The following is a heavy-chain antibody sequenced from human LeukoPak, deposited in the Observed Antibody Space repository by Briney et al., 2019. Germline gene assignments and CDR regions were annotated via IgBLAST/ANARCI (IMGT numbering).Heavy chain of an antibody. V-gene: IGHV1-69*01. Sequence: SVKVSCKASGGTFSSYAISWVRQAPGQGLEWMGGIIPIFGTANYAQKFQGRVTITADESTSTAYMELSSLRSEDTAVYYCAGGGYYDSSGYYSGYHWGQGTLVTVSS. J-gene: IGHJ4*02. CDR2: IIPIFGTA. CDR3: AGGGYYDSSGYYSGYH. CDR1: GGTFSSYA. D-gene: IGHD3-22*01.